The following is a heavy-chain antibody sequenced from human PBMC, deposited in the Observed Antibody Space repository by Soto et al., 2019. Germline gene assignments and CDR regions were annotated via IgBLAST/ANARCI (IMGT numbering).Heavy chain of an antibody. CDR2: IFSNDEK. Sequence: QVTLKEPGPVLVKPTATLTLTCTGSGFALSNARMGVSWSRQPPGKALEWLAHIFSNDEKSYSTTLKSRLTISKDTSKSQVVLTMTNMDPVDTATYYCARIWGPYYYDGMDVWGQGTTVTVSS. D-gene: IGHD7-27*01. J-gene: IGHJ6*02. CDR1: GFALSNARMG. V-gene: IGHV2-26*01. CDR3: ARIWGPYYYDGMDV.